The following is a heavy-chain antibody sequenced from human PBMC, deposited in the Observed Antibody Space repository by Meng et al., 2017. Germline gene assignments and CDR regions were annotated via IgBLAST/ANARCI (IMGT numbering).Heavy chain of an antibody. CDR2: INHSGST. CDR3: ARVGKVVTAPLTY. J-gene: IGHJ4*02. D-gene: IGHD2-21*02. CDR1: GWSFSGYY. V-gene: IGHV4-34*02. Sequence: QVQLPQSGEGLLNHSETLSLTFAVYGWSFSGYYWSSIRQPPGKGLEWIGEINHSGSTNYNPSLKSRVTISVDTSKNQFSLKLSSVTAADTAVYYCARVGKVVTAPLTYWGQGTLVTVSS.